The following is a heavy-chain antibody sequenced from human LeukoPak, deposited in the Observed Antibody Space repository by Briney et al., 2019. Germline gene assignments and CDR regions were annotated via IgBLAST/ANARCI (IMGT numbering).Heavy chain of an antibody. CDR2: ISFDGSDK. CDR3: ARDQHSEIGVGANDY. V-gene: IGHV3-30-3*01. D-gene: IGHD1-26*01. Sequence: GGSLRLSCAASGFTFSSYAMHWVRQAPGKGLEWVAVISFDGSDKYYADSVKGRFTISRDNSKNTLYLQMNSLRAEDTAVYYCARDQHSEIGVGANDYWGQGTLVTVFS. CDR1: GFTFSSYA. J-gene: IGHJ4*02.